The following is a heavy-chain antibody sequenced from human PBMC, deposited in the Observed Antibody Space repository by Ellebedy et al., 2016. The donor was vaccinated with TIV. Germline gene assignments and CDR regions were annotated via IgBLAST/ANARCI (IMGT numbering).Heavy chain of an antibody. D-gene: IGHD3-22*01. CDR1: GGSISSYY. CDR3: ARDPYYYDSSGYFAY. Sequence: SETLSLTXTVSGGSISSYYWSWIRQPAGKGLEWIGRIYTSGSTNYNPSLKSRVTMSVDTSKNQFSLKLSSVTAADTAVYYCARDPYYYDSSGYFAYWGQGTLVTVSS. CDR2: IYTSGST. V-gene: IGHV4-4*07. J-gene: IGHJ4*02.